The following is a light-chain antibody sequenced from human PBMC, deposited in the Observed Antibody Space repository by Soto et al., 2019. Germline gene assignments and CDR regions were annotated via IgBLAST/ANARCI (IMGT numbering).Light chain of an antibody. J-gene: IGLJ1*01. Sequence: QSALTQPASVSGSPGQSITVSCTGTSSDVGGFNSVSWYQQHPGKAPKLMIYDVNKRPSGVPDRFSGSKSGSTASLTISGLQAEDEADYYCCSYAGSYSYAFATGTKVTVL. CDR1: SSDVGGFNS. CDR3: CSYAGSYSYA. V-gene: IGLV2-11*01. CDR2: DVN.